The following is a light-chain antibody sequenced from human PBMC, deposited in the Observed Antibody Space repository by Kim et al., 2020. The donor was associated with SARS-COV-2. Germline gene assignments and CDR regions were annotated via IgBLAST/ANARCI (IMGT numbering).Light chain of an antibody. CDR2: DAS. V-gene: IGKV3-11*01. Sequence: EIVLTQSPATLSLSPGERATLSCRASQSINNYLAWYQQKPGQSPRLLIFDASNRATGVPARFSGSGSGTDFTLTISSLEPEDFAVYYCQQRGNWPPFTFGPGTKVDIK. J-gene: IGKJ3*01. CDR3: QQRGNWPPFT. CDR1: QSINNY.